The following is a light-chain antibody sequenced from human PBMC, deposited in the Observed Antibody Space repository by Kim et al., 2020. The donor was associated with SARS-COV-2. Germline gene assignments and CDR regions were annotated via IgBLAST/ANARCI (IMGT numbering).Light chain of an antibody. CDR1: SSNIGAGYD. V-gene: IGLV1-40*01. CDR2: GNS. CDR3: QSYDSSLSGSV. J-gene: IGLJ2*01. Sequence: QSVLTQPPSVSGAPGQRVTISCTGSSSNIGAGYDVHWYQQLPGTAPKLLIYGNSNRPSRVPDRFSGSKSGTSASLAITGLQAEDEADYYCQSYDSSLSGSVFGGGTQLTV.